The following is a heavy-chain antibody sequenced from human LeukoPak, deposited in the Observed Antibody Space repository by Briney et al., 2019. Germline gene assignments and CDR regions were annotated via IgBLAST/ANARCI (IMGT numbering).Heavy chain of an antibody. CDR2: VWSGGSRN. CDR3: AKESNGLDI. D-gene: IGHD2-8*01. V-gene: IGHV3-30*02. J-gene: IGHJ3*02. Sequence: GGSLRLSCAASELTLNTYAMHWVRQAPGKGLEWVAIVWSGGSRNTYADSVKGRFTISRDNSKNTLYLQMNSLRVEDTAIYYCAKESNGLDIWGRGTMVIVTS. CDR1: ELTLNTYA.